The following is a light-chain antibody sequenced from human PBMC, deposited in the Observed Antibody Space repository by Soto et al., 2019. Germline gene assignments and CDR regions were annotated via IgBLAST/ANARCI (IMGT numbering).Light chain of an antibody. Sequence: EIVMTQSPATLSLSPGERATLSCRASQSVSSSYLSWYQQKPGQAPRLLIYGASTRATGIPAMFSGSGSGTDFPLTISSLQPEDFAVYYCQQDYNLPETFGQGTKVEIK. CDR3: QQDYNLPET. J-gene: IGKJ1*01. V-gene: IGKV3D-7*01. CDR2: GAS. CDR1: QSVSSSY.